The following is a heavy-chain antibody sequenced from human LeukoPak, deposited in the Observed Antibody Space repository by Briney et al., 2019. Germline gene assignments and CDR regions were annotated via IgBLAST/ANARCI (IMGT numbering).Heavy chain of an antibody. Sequence: PSETLSLTCTVSGGSLSSGSYYWSWIRQPAGKGLEWIGRIYTSGSTNYNPSLKSRVTISVDTSKNQFSLKLSSVTAADTAVYYCARGSSGYSYGYWGQGTLVTVSS. D-gene: IGHD5-18*01. CDR2: IYTSGST. CDR3: ARGSSGYSYGY. V-gene: IGHV4-61*02. J-gene: IGHJ4*02. CDR1: GGSLSSGSYY.